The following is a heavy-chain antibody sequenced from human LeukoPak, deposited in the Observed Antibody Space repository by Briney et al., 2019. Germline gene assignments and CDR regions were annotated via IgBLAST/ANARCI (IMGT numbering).Heavy chain of an antibody. J-gene: IGHJ4*02. D-gene: IGHD5-24*01. CDR1: GYTFTGYY. Sequence: ASVKVSCKASGYTFTGYYMHWVRQAPGQGLEWTGWINPNSGGTNYAQKFQGRVTMTRDTSISTAYMELSRLRSDDTAVYYCARSVGTRDGYKTFDYWGQGTLVTVSS. CDR2: INPNSGGT. V-gene: IGHV1-2*02. CDR3: ARSVGTRDGYKTFDY.